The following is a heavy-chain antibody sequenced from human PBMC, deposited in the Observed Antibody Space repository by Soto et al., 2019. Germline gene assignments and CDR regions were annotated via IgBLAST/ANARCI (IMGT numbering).Heavy chain of an antibody. Sequence: ASVKVSCKASGYTFTSYAMHWVRQAPGQRLEWMGWINAGNGNTKYSQKFQGRVTITRDTSASTAYMELSSLRSEDTAVYYCASCKSSWYVSPPCYYYGMDVWGQGTTVTVSS. CDR3: ASCKSSWYVSPPCYYYGMDV. CDR2: INAGNGNT. D-gene: IGHD6-13*01. V-gene: IGHV1-3*01. CDR1: GYTFTSYA. J-gene: IGHJ6*02.